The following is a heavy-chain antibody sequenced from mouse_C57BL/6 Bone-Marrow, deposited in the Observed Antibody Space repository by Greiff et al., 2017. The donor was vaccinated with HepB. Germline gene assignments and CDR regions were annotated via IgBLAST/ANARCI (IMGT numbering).Heavy chain of an antibody. CDR2: ISSGGSYT. CDR3: ARLNWDVRDY. V-gene: IGHV5-6*01. CDR1: GFTFSSYG. Sequence: EVQVVESGGDLVKPGGSLKLSCAASGFTFSSYGMSWVRQTPDKRLEWVATISSGGSYTYYPDSVKGRFTISRDNAKNTLYLQMSSLKSEDTAMYYCARLNWDVRDYWGQGTTLTVSS. J-gene: IGHJ2*01. D-gene: IGHD4-1*02.